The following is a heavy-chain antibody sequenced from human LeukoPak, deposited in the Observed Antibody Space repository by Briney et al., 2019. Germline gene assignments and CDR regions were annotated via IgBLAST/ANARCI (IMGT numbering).Heavy chain of an antibody. Sequence: GASVKVSCKASGYTFNSCDINWVRQATGQGLAWMGWMNPNSGNTGYGQSFQGRITMTRDISIGTAYMELSNLTSEDTAIYYCTRGSSGRRDNWGQGTLVTVSA. V-gene: IGHV1-8*01. J-gene: IGHJ4*02. CDR2: MNPNSGNT. CDR3: TRGSSGRRDN. CDR1: GYTFNSCD. D-gene: IGHD6-19*01.